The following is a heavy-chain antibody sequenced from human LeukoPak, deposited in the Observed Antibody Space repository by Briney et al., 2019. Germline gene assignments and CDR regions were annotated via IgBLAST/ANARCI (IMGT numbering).Heavy chain of an antibody. J-gene: IGHJ4*02. D-gene: IGHD7-27*01. Sequence: GSLRLSCAASGFTFSSYAMHWVRQAPGKGLEWIGSIYYSGSTYYNPSLKSRVTISVDTSKNQFSLKLSSVTAADTAVYYCARHLTGLFDYWAREPWSPSPQ. CDR3: ARHLTGLFDY. V-gene: IGHV4-39*01. CDR2: IYYSGST. CDR1: GFTFSSYAMH.